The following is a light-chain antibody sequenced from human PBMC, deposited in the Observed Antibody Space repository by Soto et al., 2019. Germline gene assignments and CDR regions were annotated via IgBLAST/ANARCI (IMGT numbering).Light chain of an antibody. CDR3: QHFNNWPLT. CDR2: SSS. J-gene: IGKJ4*01. Sequence: IVMTQSPGTLSVSPGERATLSCSASQTISSNLAGFQQKPGQAPRLIIYSSSIRATGIPARFSGSGFGTEFTLTISSLQSEDFAVYYCQHFNNWPLTFGGGTKVEIK. CDR1: QTISSN. V-gene: IGKV3-15*01.